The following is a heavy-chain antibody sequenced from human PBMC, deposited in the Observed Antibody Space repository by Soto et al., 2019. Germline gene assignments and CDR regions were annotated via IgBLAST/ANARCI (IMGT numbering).Heavy chain of an antibody. J-gene: IGHJ4*02. CDR3: AGGELTFDY. CDR1: GGTFSSYT. Sequence: QVQLVHSGAEVKKPGASVKVSCKASGGTFSSYTISWVRQAPGPGLEWMGRIIPILGIANYAQNFQGRVTIAADKSTSSAYMELSSLRSEATAVYYCAGGELTFDYWGQGTLVTVSS. D-gene: IGHD3-10*01. V-gene: IGHV1-69*02. CDR2: IIPILGIA.